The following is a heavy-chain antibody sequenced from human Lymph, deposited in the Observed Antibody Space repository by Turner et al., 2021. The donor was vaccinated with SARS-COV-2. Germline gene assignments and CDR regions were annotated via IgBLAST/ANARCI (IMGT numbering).Heavy chain of an antibody. Sequence: QLQLQESGPGLVQPSEPLSLPCTVSVGSLSSSSYYWGWIRQPPGKGREWIGRIYYSESTYYNPPLKSRVTISVDTSKNQFYLKLSSVTAADTAVYYCASNYDILTGYYTRNWFDPWGQGTLVTVSS. D-gene: IGHD3-9*01. CDR2: IYYSEST. CDR3: ASNYDILTGYYTRNWFDP. V-gene: IGHV4-39*01. J-gene: IGHJ5*02. CDR1: VGSLSSSSYY.